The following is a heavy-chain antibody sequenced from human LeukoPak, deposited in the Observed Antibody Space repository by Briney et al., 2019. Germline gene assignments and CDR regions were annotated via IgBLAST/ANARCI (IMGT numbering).Heavy chain of an antibody. CDR1: GGSISSSSYY. CDR2: IYYSGST. D-gene: IGHD6-13*01. V-gene: IGHV4-39*01. CDR3: ARVAAAGPVDY. Sequence: PLETLSLTCTVSGGSISSSSYYWGWIRQPPGKGLEWIGSIYYSGSTYYNPSLKSRVTISVDTSKNQFSLKLSSVTAADTAVYYCARVAAAGPVDYWGQGTLVTVSS. J-gene: IGHJ4*02.